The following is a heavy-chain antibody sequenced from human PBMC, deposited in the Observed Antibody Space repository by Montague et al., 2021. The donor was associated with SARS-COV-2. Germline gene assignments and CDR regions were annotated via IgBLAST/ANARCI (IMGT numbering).Heavy chain of an antibody. CDR2: TYYSGST. CDR1: GGSMSSYY. J-gene: IGHJ2*01. CDR3: AGDRGRFWHFDL. Sequence: SETLSLTCTVSGGSMSSYYWNWIRQSPGKGLEWIGYTYYSGSTKYNPSFKSRVTMLVDTAKRQMSLRLNSVTAADTAVYYCAGDRGRFWHFDLWGRGTLVTVSS. D-gene: IGHD5-12*01. V-gene: IGHV4-59*01.